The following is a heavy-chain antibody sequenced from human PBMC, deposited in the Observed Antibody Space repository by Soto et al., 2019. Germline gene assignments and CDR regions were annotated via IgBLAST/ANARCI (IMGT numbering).Heavy chain of an antibody. Sequence: EVQLVESGGGLVQPGGSLRLSWAASGLIFSDYHMDWVRQAPGKGWEWVGRIRRKANSYTTEYAASVKGRFTISRDDSKNSLYIQMNSLKSDDTAVYYCAMLGGWSGGSSGMDVWGQGTTVTVSS. CDR2: IRRKANSYTT. D-gene: IGHD6-19*01. V-gene: IGHV3-72*01. CDR1: GLIFSDYH. CDR3: AMLGGWSGGSSGMDV. J-gene: IGHJ6*02.